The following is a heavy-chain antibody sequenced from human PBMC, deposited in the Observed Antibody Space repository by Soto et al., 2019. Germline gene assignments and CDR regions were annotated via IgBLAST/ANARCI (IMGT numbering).Heavy chain of an antibody. V-gene: IGHV4-31*03. CDR1: GGSISSGGYY. CDR3: ARGAESIAAAENYFDY. Sequence: SETLSLTCTVSGGSISSGGYYWSWIRQHPGKGLEWIGYIYYGGSTYYNPSLKSRVTISVDTSKNQFSLKLSSVTAADTAVYYCARGAESIAAAENYFDYWGQGTLVTVSS. D-gene: IGHD6-13*01. J-gene: IGHJ4*02. CDR2: IYYGGST.